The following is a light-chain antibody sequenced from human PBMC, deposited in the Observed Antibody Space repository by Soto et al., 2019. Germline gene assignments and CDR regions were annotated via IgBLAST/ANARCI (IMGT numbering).Light chain of an antibody. V-gene: IGLV2-14*03. CDR3: SSYTTGSTRV. Sequence: QSVLAQPASVSGSPGQSITISCTGTSSDVGAYDFVSWYQQHPDKAPKLMIYEVSNRPSGVSYRFSGSKSVNTATLTISGLQAEDEADYYCSSYTTGSTRVFGTGTKVTVL. J-gene: IGLJ1*01. CDR2: EVS. CDR1: SSDVGAYDF.